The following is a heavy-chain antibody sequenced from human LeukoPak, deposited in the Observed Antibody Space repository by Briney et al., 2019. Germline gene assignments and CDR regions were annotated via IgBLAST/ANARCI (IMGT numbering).Heavy chain of an antibody. J-gene: IGHJ4*02. V-gene: IGHV4-59*01. CDR2: ISYTGST. CDR1: GGSISTYY. Sequence: TSETLSLTCTVSGGSISTYYWSWIRQPPGRGLEWIGCISYTGSTNYNPSLKSRVTISVDTSKNQFSLKLSSVTAADTAMYYCARDGGGYNLWGQGTLVTVSS. D-gene: IGHD5-24*01. CDR3: ARDGGGYNL.